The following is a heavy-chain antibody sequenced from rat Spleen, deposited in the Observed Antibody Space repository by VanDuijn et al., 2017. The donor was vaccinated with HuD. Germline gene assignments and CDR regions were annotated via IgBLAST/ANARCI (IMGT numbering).Heavy chain of an antibody. D-gene: IGHD1-9*01. CDR2: ISSDGGGT. CDR3: VRHGYTRYYFDY. V-gene: IGHV5-29*01. J-gene: IGHJ2*01. CDR1: GFTFSDYY. Sequence: EVQLVESDGGLVQPGRSLKLSCAASGFTFSDYYMAWVRQAPTKGLEWVTTISSDGGGTYYADSVEGRFTISRDNAKSTLYLQMDSLRSEDTASYYCVRHGYTRYYFDYWGQGVMVTVSS.